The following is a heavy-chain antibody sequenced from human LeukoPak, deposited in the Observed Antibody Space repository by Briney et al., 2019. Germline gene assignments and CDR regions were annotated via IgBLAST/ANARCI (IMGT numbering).Heavy chain of an antibody. CDR2: FDPEDGET. CDR1: GYTLTELS. D-gene: IGHD3-3*01. J-gene: IGHJ6*03. V-gene: IGHV1-24*01. Sequence: ASVKVSCKVSGYTLTELSMHWVRQAPGKGLEWMGGFDPEDGETIYAQKFQGRVTMTEDTSTDTAYMELSSLRSEDTAVYYCATSIRFLEWLPPSGYMDVWGKGTTVTVS. CDR3: ATSIRFLEWLPPSGYMDV.